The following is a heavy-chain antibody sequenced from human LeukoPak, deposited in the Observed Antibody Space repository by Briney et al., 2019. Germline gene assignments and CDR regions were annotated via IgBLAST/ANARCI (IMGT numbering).Heavy chain of an antibody. CDR3: ASRQQQLYNWFDP. J-gene: IGHJ5*02. Sequence: ASVKVSCKASGYTFTTYAISWVRQAPGQGLEWMGWMSPNSGDTGYAQKFQGRVTMTRDTSINTAYMELNSLTSEDTAVYYCASRQQQLYNWFDPWGQGTLVTVSS. D-gene: IGHD6-13*01. V-gene: IGHV1-8*02. CDR2: MSPNSGDT. CDR1: GYTFTTYA.